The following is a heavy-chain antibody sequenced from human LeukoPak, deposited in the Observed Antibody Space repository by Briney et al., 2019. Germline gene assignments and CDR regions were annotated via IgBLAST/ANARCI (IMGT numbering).Heavy chain of an antibody. J-gene: IGHJ3*02. CDR1: GGSINSYY. V-gene: IGHV4-59*01. Sequence: SETLSLTCTVSGGSINSYYWSWIRQPPGKGLEWIGYIYYSGNTNYNPPLKSRVTISVDTSKNQFSLKLSSVTAADTAVYYCARDNRGAFDIWGQGTMVTVS. D-gene: IGHD1-14*01. CDR3: ARDNRGAFDI. CDR2: IYYSGNT.